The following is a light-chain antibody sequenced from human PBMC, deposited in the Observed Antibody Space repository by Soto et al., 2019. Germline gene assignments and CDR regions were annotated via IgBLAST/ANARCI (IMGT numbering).Light chain of an antibody. V-gene: IGLV2-14*01. CDR2: EVG. J-gene: IGLJ2*01. CDR3: SSYTSSSTPL. Sequence: QSALTQPASVSGSPGQSITISCTGTSSDVGGYNYVSWYQQHPGKAPKLMIYEVGNRPSGVSNRFSGSKSGNAASLTISGLQAEDEADYYCSSYTSSSTPLFGGGTKLTVL. CDR1: SSDVGGYNY.